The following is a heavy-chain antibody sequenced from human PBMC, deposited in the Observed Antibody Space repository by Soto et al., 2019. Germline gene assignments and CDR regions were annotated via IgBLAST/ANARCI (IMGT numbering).Heavy chain of an antibody. J-gene: IGHJ4*02. CDR2: ISSSTSNT. Sequence: PGGSLRLSCAASGFTFSTYSMNWVRQAPGKGLEWVSSISSSTSNTYYADLVKGRFTISRDIAKNSLYLQMDTLRADDTAVYYCARDRSGYTYGYLDYWGQGTLVTVSS. CDR3: ARDRSGYTYGYLDY. V-gene: IGHV3-21*01. CDR1: GFTFSTYS. D-gene: IGHD5-18*01.